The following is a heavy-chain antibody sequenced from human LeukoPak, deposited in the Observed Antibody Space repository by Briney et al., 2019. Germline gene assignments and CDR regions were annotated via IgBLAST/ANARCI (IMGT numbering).Heavy chain of an antibody. J-gene: IGHJ4*02. V-gene: IGHV3-30*18. CDR1: GFTFSSYG. CDR2: ISYDGSNK. D-gene: IGHD3-10*01. CDR3: AKESPITMVRGVMPVIDY. Sequence: GGSLRPSCAASGFTFSSYGMHWVRQAPGKGLEWVAVISYDGSNKYYADSVKGRFTISRDNSKNTLYLQMSSLRAEDTAVYYCAKESPITMVRGVMPVIDYWGQGTLVTVSS.